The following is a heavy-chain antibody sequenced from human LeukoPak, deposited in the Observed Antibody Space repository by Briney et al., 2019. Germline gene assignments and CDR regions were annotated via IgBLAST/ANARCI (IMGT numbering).Heavy chain of an antibody. J-gene: IGHJ3*02. V-gene: IGHV4-39*01. D-gene: IGHD2-2*01. CDR2: IYYSGNT. CDR1: GGSINSSGYY. CDR3: ARQGVYCSSTSCYFDAFDI. Sequence: PSETLSLTCTVSGGSINSSGYYWGWIRQPPGRGLEWIGNIYYSGNTYYNPSLKSRVTISVDTSKNQFSLKLSSVTAADTAVYYCARQGVYCSSTSCYFDAFDIWGQGTMVTVSS.